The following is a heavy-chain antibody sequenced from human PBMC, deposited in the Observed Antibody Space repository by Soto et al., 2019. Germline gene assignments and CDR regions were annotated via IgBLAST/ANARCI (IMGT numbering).Heavy chain of an antibody. CDR1: GGTFSIYA. CDR2: IIPIFGTA. V-gene: IGHV1-69*13. CDR3: ARDRHILTGLSY. J-gene: IGHJ4*02. Sequence: SVKVSCKASGGTFSIYAISGVVRAPGQGLEWMGGIIPIFGTANYAQKFQGRVTITADESTSTAYMELSSLRSEDTAVYYCARDRHILTGLSYWGQGTLVTVSS. D-gene: IGHD3-9*01.